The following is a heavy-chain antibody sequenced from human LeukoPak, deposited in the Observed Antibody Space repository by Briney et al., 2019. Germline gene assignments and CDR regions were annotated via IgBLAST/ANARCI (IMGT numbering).Heavy chain of an antibody. D-gene: IGHD6-25*01. CDR1: GGSISSYY. J-gene: IGHJ6*02. CDR3: ARHGVVAAANPYEDDYYYYGMDV. V-gene: IGHV4-59*08. CDR2: IYYSGST. Sequence: PSETLSLTCTVSGGSISSYYWSWIRQPPGKGLEWIGYIYYSGSTNYNPSLKSRVTISVDTSKNQFSLKLSSVTAADTAVYYCARHGVVAAANPYEDDYYYYGMDVWGQGTTVTVSS.